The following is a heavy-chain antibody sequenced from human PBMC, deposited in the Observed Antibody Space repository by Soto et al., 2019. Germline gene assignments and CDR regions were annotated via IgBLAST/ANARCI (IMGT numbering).Heavy chain of an antibody. J-gene: IGHJ3*02. CDR2: ISSSSSTI. Sequence: GGSLRLSCAASGFTFSSYSMNWVRQAPGKGLEWVSYISSSSSTIYYADSVKGRFTISRDNAKNSLYLQMNSLRAEDTAVYYCARDRDSSGPDAFDIWGQGTMVTVSS. V-gene: IGHV3-48*01. CDR1: GFTFSSYS. CDR3: ARDRDSSGPDAFDI. D-gene: IGHD6-19*01.